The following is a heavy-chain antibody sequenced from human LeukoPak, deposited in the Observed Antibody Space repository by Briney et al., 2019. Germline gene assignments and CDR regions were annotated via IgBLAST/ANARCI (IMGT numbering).Heavy chain of an antibody. CDR2: INPNSGGT. J-gene: IGHJ4*02. Sequence: GASVKVSCKVSGYTLTELSMHWVRQAPGQGLEWMGWINPNSGGTNYAQKFQGWVTMTRDTSISTAYMELSRLRSDDTAVYYCARGRGVITTGFDYWGQGTLVTVSS. D-gene: IGHD3-22*01. CDR1: GYTLTELS. CDR3: ARGRGVITTGFDY. V-gene: IGHV1-2*04.